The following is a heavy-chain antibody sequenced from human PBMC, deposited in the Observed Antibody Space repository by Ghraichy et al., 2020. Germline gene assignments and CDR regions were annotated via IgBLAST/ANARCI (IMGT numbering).Heavy chain of an antibody. Sequence: SETLSLTCAVSGGSISSGGYSWSWIRQPPGKGLEWIGYIYHSGSTYYNPSLKSRVTISVDRSKNQFSLKLSSVTAADTAVYYCARVPGYSYGSGDYFDYWGQGTLVTVSS. V-gene: IGHV4-30-2*01. D-gene: IGHD5-18*01. J-gene: IGHJ4*02. CDR3: ARVPGYSYGSGDYFDY. CDR2: IYHSGST. CDR1: GGSISSGGYS.